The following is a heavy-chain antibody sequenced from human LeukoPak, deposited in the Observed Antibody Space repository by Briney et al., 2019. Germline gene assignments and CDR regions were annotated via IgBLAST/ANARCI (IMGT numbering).Heavy chain of an antibody. V-gene: IGHV1-69*06. CDR3: AGRLRYVDQGAFDI. Sequence: ASVKLSCTASGGTFTSYAISWVRHPPGPGLEWMGGINPIFGTANYEQKFQGRVTITADKSTSTAYMELGSLRSEDTAVYYCAGRLRYVDQGAFDIWGQGTMVTVSS. CDR2: INPIFGTA. D-gene: IGHD3-9*01. CDR1: GGTFTSYA. J-gene: IGHJ3*02.